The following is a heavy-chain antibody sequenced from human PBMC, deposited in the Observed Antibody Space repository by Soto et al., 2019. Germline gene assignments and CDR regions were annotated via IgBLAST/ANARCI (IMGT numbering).Heavy chain of an antibody. CDR1: GGSFSGYY. CDR2: INHSGST. V-gene: IGHV4-34*01. CDR3: ARGVLLWFGELNYGMDV. J-gene: IGHJ6*02. Sequence: QVQLQQWGAGLLKPSETLSLTCAVYGGSFSGYYWSWIRQPPGKGLEWIGEINHSGSTNYNPSLKSRVTISVDTSKNQFSLKLSSVTAADTAVYYCARGVLLWFGELNYGMDVWGQGTTVTVSS. D-gene: IGHD3-10*01.